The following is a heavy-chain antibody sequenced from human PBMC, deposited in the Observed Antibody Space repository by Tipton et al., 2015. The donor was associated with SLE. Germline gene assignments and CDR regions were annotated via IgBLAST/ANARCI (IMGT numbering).Heavy chain of an antibody. CDR3: CRDRGDFWNGYSITRGYYLDR. CDR1: GFTFGDYA. D-gene: IGHD3-3*01. J-gene: IGHJ4*02. CDR2: IRIKSYGGTT. V-gene: IGHV3-49*04. Sequence: RSLRLSCTTSGFTFGDYAMSWVRQAPGKGLEWVGFIRIKSYGGTTEYAASVKGRFTISRDDSRSIAYLQMNSLKTEDTAVYYCCRDRGDFWNGYSITRGYYLDRWGQGTLVTVSS.